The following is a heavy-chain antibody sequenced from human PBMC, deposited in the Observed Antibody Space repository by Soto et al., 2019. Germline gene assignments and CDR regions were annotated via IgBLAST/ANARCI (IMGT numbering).Heavy chain of an antibody. J-gene: IGHJ4*02. V-gene: IGHV3-30*04. CDR1: GFTFSDYP. CDR2: MSYDGRVK. Sequence: QVQLVESGGGVVQPGRSLSLSCAASGFTFSDYPMHWVRQAPGKGLEWVAVMSYDGRVKYYVDSVKGRFTISRDDSKNTLYLQMNSLRVDDTAVYYCARDFIVGAPDYFDYWGQGTLVTVSS. D-gene: IGHD1-26*01. CDR3: ARDFIVGAPDYFDY.